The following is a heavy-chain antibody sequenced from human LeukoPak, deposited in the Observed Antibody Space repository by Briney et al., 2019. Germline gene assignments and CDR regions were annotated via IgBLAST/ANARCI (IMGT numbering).Heavy chain of an antibody. Sequence: PSETLSLTCAVYGGSFSGYHWSWIRQPPGKGLEWIGELNHSGSTNYNPSLKSRVTISVDTSKNQFSLKLSSVTAADTAVYYCARGPPEIVVVAATRQYFDYWGQGTLVTVSS. V-gene: IGHV4-34*01. D-gene: IGHD2-15*01. CDR2: LNHSGST. CDR1: GGSFSGYH. CDR3: ARGPPEIVVVAATRQYFDY. J-gene: IGHJ4*02.